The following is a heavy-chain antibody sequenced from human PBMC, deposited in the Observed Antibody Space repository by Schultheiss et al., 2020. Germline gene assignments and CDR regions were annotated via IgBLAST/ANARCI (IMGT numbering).Heavy chain of an antibody. J-gene: IGHJ6*02. Sequence: GGSLRLSCATSGFTFSNYAMNWVRQAPGKGLEWISAISGSSSTIYYADSVKGRFTISRDNAKNSLYLQRNSLRDEDTAVYYCARVSDCSSTSCYPYYYYGMDVWGQGTTGT. D-gene: IGHD2-2*01. CDR1: GFTFSNYA. CDR3: ARVSDCSSTSCYPYYYYGMDV. CDR2: ISGSSSTI. V-gene: IGHV3-48*02.